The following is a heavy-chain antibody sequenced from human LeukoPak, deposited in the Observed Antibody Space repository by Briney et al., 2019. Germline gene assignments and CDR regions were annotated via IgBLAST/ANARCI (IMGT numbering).Heavy chain of an antibody. V-gene: IGHV4-59*01. CDR3: ARARKGGDDYFDD. CDR1: GGSISSYY. Sequence: SSETLSLTCTLSGGSISSYYWSWIPEPPGEGLDWIGDIYYSGSTNYNLSLKSRVTISVATSNNQFSLKLTSVTAADTAVYYCARARKGGDDYFDDWGQGTLVTVSS. CDR2: IYYSGST. D-gene: IGHD2-21*01. J-gene: IGHJ4*02.